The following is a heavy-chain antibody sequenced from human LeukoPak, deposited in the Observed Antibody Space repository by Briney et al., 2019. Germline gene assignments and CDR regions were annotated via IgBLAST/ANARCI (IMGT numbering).Heavy chain of an antibody. J-gene: IGHJ5*02. D-gene: IGHD4-23*01. CDR1: GGSFSGYY. CDR3: ARVFKNRDYGGNPGWFDP. Sequence: SETLSLTCAVYGGSFSGYYWSWIRQPPGKGLEWIGEINHGGSTNYNPSLKSRVTISLDTSKNQFSLKLSSVTAADTAAFYCARVFKNRDYGGNPGWFDPWGQGTLVTVSS. V-gene: IGHV4-34*01. CDR2: INHGGST.